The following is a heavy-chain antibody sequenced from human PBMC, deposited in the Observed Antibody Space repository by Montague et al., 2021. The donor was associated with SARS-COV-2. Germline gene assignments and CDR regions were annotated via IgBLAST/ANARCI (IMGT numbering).Heavy chain of an antibody. J-gene: IGHJ4*02. CDR3: ARGRQHINMVVVVVTGGEYYFDF. D-gene: IGHD3-22*01. CDR2: INHRGST. Sequence: SETLSLTCAVYDGSFSDYSWTWIRQPPGKGLEWIGEINHRGSTNYDPSLKSRVTISVDTSKNQFSLKMTSGTAADTAVYYCARGRQHINMVVVVVTGGEYYFDFWGQGTLVAVSS. V-gene: IGHV4-34*01. CDR1: DGSFSDYS.